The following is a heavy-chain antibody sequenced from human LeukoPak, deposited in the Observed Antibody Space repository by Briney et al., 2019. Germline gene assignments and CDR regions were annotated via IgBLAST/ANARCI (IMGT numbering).Heavy chain of an antibody. D-gene: IGHD2-2*01. J-gene: IGHJ4*02. V-gene: IGHV1-18*01. Sequence: ASVKVSCKASGYTFTSYGISWVRQAPGQGLEWMGWISAYNGNTNYAQKLQGRVTMTTDTSTGTAYMELRSLRSDDTAVYYCARATLLDCSSTSCSFDYWGQGTLVTVSS. CDR1: GYTFTSYG. CDR2: ISAYNGNT. CDR3: ARATLLDCSSTSCSFDY.